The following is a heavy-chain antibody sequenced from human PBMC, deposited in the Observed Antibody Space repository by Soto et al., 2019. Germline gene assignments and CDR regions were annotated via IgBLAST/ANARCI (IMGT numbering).Heavy chain of an antibody. V-gene: IGHV1-18*04. Sequence: ASVKVSCKASGYTFTGYYMHWVRQAPGQGLEWMGWISAYNGNTNYAQKLQGRVTMTTDTSTSTAYMELRSLRSDDTAVYYCARGPFADILTGYYTPGGYWGQGALVTVSS. CDR1: GYTFTGYY. D-gene: IGHD3-9*01. CDR3: ARGPFADILTGYYTPGGY. J-gene: IGHJ4*02. CDR2: ISAYNGNT.